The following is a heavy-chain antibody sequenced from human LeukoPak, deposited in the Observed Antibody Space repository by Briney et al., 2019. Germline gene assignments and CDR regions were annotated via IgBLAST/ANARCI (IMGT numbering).Heavy chain of an antibody. J-gene: IGHJ6*03. CDR2: INPSSGGT. Sequence: ASVKVSCKASVYTFTGYYMHWVRQAPGQGLEWMGCINPSSGGTNYAQKFQGRVTMTRDTSISTAYMELSRLRSDDTAVYYCARGLGSYFDYYYYMDVWGKGTTVTVSS. V-gene: IGHV1-2*02. CDR1: VYTFTGYY. D-gene: IGHD1-26*01. CDR3: ARGLGSYFDYYYYMDV.